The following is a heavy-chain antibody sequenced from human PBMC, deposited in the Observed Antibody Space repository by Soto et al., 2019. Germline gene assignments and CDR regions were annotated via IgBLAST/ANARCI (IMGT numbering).Heavy chain of an antibody. Sequence: QVQLVQSGAEVKKPGASVKVSCKASGYTFTSYVMHWVRQAPGQRLEWMGWINAGNGNTKYSQNFQGRVTITRDTSASSAYMELSSLRSEDTAVYYGARDRGARAFDIWGQGTMVTVSS. D-gene: IGHD3-10*01. CDR3: ARDRGARAFDI. CDR1: GYTFTSYV. J-gene: IGHJ3*02. CDR2: INAGNGNT. V-gene: IGHV1-3*01.